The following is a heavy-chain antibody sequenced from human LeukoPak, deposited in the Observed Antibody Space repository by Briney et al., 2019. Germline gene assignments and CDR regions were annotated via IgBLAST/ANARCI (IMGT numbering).Heavy chain of an antibody. J-gene: IGHJ4*02. CDR3: ARLPWAYYFDY. CDR2: INHSGST. Sequence: SETLSLTCAVYGGSFSGYYWSWIRQPPGKGLEWIGEINHSGSTNYNPSLKSRVTISVDTSKNQFSLKLSSVTAADTAVYYCARLPWAYYFDYWGQGTLVTVSS. V-gene: IGHV4-34*01. D-gene: IGHD7-27*01. CDR1: GGSFSGYY.